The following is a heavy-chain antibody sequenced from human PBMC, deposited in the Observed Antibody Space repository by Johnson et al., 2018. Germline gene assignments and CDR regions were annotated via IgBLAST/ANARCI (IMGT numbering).Heavy chain of an antibody. CDR1: GFTFDVYA. Sequence: VQLVESGGGLVQXGRSLRLSCAASGFTFDVYAMHWVRQVPGKGLEWVSGISWDSGNIAYADSVKGRFPISRDNAKNSLYMQMNSLRAEDTALYYCAKDIRGPPDYYYYYYMDVWGKGTTVTVSS. CDR3: AKDIRGPPDYYYYYYMDV. V-gene: IGHV3-9*01. J-gene: IGHJ6*03. CDR2: ISWDSGNI.